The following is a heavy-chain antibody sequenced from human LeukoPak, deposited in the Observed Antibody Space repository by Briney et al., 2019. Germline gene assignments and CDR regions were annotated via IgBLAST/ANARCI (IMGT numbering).Heavy chain of an antibody. V-gene: IGHV3-49*03. Sequence: GGSLRLSCTASGFTFGDYAMSWFRRAPGKGLEWVGFIRSKAYGGTTEYAASVKGRFTISRDDSKSIAYLQMNSLKTEDTAVYYCTRVSSVTMIVVVIPFDYWGQGTLVTVSS. CDR3: TRVSSVTMIVVVIPFDY. D-gene: IGHD3-22*01. CDR2: IRSKAYGGTT. J-gene: IGHJ4*02. CDR1: GFTFGDYA.